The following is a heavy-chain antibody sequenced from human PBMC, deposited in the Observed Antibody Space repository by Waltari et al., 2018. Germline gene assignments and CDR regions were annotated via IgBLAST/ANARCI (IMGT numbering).Heavy chain of an antibody. J-gene: IGHJ4*02. CDR1: GFTVSSNY. CDR2: IYSGGST. Sequence: EVQLVESGGGLIQPGGSLRLSCAASGFTVSSNYMSWVRQAPGKGLEWVSVIYSGGSTYYAESVKGRFTISRDNSKNTLYLQMNSLRAEDTAVYYCARAFREDFGLSYWGQGTLVTVSS. CDR3: ARAFREDFGLSY. V-gene: IGHV3-53*01. D-gene: IGHD3-10*01.